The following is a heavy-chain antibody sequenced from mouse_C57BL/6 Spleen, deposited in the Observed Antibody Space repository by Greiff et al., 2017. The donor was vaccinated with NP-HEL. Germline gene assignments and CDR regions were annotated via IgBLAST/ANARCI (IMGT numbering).Heavy chain of an antibody. D-gene: IGHD2-3*01. Sequence: QVQLQQPGAELVKPGASVKLSCKASGYTFTSYWMHWVKQRPGQGLEWIGMIHPNSGSTNYNEKFKSKATLTVDKSSSTAYMQLSSLTSEDSAVYYCARSMMVTTLYYCDYWGQGTTLTVSS. V-gene: IGHV1-64*01. CDR3: ARSMMVTTLYYCDY. CDR2: IHPNSGST. J-gene: IGHJ2*01. CDR1: GYTFTSYW.